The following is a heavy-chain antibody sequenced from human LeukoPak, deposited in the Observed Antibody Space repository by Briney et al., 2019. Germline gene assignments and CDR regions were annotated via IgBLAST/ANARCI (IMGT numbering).Heavy chain of an antibody. V-gene: IGHV1-69*13. CDR2: IIPIFGTA. CDR3: ARGRYFDWLLYYFDY. CDR1: GRTFRSYA. J-gene: IGHJ4*02. Sequence: ASVKVSCKASGRTFRSYAISWVRQAPGQGLECRGGIIPIFGTANYGPKFQGRVTITADESTSTGYMELSSLRSEDTAVYYCARGRYFDWLLYYFDYWGQGTLVTVSS. D-gene: IGHD3-9*01.